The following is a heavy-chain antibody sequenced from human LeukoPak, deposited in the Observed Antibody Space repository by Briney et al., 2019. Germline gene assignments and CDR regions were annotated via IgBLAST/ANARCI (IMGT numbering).Heavy chain of an antibody. CDR1: GSNFEDYG. V-gene: IGHV3-20*04. J-gene: IGHJ4*02. Sequence: GGSLRLSCADSGSNFEDYGMSWVRQAPGKGLEWVSGINWNGGDTDYADSVKGRFTISRDNSKNTLYLQMNSLRAEDTAVYYCATIDYWGQGTLVTVSS. CDR3: ATIDY. CDR2: INWNGGDT.